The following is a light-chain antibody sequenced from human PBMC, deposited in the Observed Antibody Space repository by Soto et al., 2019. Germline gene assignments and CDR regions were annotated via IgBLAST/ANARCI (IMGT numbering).Light chain of an antibody. V-gene: IGKV3-20*01. CDR3: QQYGRSLWT. J-gene: IGKJ1*01. CDR1: QSVSSSY. Sequence: EIVLTQSPGTLSLSPGERATLSCRASQSVSSSYLAWYQQKPGQAPRLLIYGASSRATGIPDRFSGYGSGTDFPLTISRLEPEDFAVYYCQQYGRSLWTFGQGTKVEIK. CDR2: GAS.